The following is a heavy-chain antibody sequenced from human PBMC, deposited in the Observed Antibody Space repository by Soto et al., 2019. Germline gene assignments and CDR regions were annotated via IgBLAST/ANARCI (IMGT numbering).Heavy chain of an antibody. CDR3: ASVCCGAAAGTNYYYGMDV. CDR2: ISAYNGNT. Sequence: ASVKVSCKASGYTFTSYGISWVRQAPGQGLEWMGWISAYNGNTNYAQKLQGRVTMTTDTSTSTAYMELRSLRSDDTAVYYCASVCCGAAAGTNYYYGMDVWGQGTTVTV. J-gene: IGHJ6*02. V-gene: IGHV1-18*01. CDR1: GYTFTSYG. D-gene: IGHD6-13*01.